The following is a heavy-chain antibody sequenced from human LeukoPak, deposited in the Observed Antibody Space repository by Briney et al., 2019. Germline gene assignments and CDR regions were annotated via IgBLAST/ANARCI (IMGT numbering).Heavy chain of an antibody. CDR1: GYTFTSYY. V-gene: IGHV1-46*01. Sequence: ASVKVSCKASGYTFTSYYMHWVRQAPGQGLEWMGIINPSGGSTSYAQKFTGRVTMTRDTSTSTVYMELSSLRSEDTAVYYCARDRLPYCSSTSCYAGGSFDYWGQGPLVTVSS. D-gene: IGHD2-2*01. J-gene: IGHJ4*02. CDR3: ARDRLPYCSSTSCYAGGSFDY. CDR2: INPSGGST.